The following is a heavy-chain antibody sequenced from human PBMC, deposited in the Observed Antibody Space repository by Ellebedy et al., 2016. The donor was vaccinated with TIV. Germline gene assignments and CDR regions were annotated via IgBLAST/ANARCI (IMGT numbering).Heavy chain of an antibody. CDR2: ISSTGYYI. V-gene: IGHV3-21*01. Sequence: GESLKISCATSGFIFTSYSMNWVRQAPGKGLEWVSSISSTGYYIYYAASVRGRFTISRDDAKKSLFLPMDSLRAEDTGVYYCAADASLVHWGQGALVTVSS. D-gene: IGHD2-8*02. CDR3: AADASLVH. CDR1: GFIFTSYS. J-gene: IGHJ4*02.